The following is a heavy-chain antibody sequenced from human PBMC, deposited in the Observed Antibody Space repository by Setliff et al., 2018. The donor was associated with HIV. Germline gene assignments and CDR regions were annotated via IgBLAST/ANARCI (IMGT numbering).Heavy chain of an antibody. D-gene: IGHD1-26*01. Sequence: ETLSLTCTVSGVSITSHYWNWIRQSPGKGLEWIGFGHHSGHTRQNPSLASRVTISVDMSKNQFSLKLNSLSAADTAVYYCARWESAQKAFNPWGHGTMVTVSS. V-gene: IGHV4-4*09. CDR2: GHHSGHT. CDR1: GVSITSHY. J-gene: IGHJ3*01. CDR3: ARWESAQKAFNP.